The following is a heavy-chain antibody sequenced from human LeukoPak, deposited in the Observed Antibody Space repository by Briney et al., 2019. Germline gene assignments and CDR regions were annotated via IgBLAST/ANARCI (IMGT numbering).Heavy chain of an antibody. J-gene: IGHJ6*02. V-gene: IGHV3-21*01. CDR1: GGTFGAYA. D-gene: IGHD6-13*01. Sequence: SCKASGGTFGAYAMNWVRQAPGKGLEWVSSISSSSSYIYYADSVKGRFTISRDNAKNSLYLQMNSLRAEDTAVYYCARDVLKGTTYSSSWSAYYCYGMDVWGQGTTVTVSS. CDR3: ARDVLKGTTYSSSWSAYYCYGMDV. CDR2: ISSSSSYI.